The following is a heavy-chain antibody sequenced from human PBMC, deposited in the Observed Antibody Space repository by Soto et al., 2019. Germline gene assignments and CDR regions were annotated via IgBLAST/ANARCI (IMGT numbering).Heavy chain of an antibody. D-gene: IGHD1-1*01. Sequence: SETLSLTCEVYGGSPNAYYWTWIRQSPGKGLEWIGEINHSGKIHYNPSLESRLTISADTSKRQFSLTLTSVTAADAAMYYCVTSNNLFHSYYDNWGQGTLVTVSS. V-gene: IGHV4-34*01. CDR1: GGSPNAYY. J-gene: IGHJ4*02. CDR3: VTSNNLFHSYYDN. CDR2: INHSGKI.